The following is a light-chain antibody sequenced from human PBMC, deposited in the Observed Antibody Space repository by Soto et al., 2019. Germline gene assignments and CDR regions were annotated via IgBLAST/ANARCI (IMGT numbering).Light chain of an antibody. V-gene: IGLV2-14*01. CDR3: SSYTSSWV. CDR1: SSDVGGYNY. Sequence: QSVLTQPASVSGSPGQSITISCTGTSSDVGGYNYASWYQQHPGKAPKLMIYDVSNRPSGVSNRFSGSKSGNTASLTISGLQAEDEADYYCSSYTSSWVFGGGTQLTVL. J-gene: IGLJ3*02. CDR2: DVS.